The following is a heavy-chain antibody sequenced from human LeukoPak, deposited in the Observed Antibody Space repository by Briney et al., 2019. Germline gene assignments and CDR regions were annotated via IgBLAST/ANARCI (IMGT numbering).Heavy chain of an antibody. Sequence: GASVKVSCKASGYTSISYGISWVRQAPGQGLEWMGWISAHNGNTNYAQKFQGRVTITADKSTSTAYMELSSLRSEDTAVYYCARADSEQLVIDYWGQGTLVTVSS. D-gene: IGHD6-13*01. V-gene: IGHV1-18*01. CDR2: ISAHNGNT. CDR3: ARADSEQLVIDY. CDR1: GYTSISYG. J-gene: IGHJ4*02.